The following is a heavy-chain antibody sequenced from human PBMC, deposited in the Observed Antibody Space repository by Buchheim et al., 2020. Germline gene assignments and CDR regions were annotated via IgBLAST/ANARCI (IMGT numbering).Heavy chain of an antibody. V-gene: IGHV3-33*01. Sequence: QVQLVESGGGVVQPGRSLRLSCAASGFTFSSYGMHWVRQAPGKGLEWVAVIWYDGSNKYYADSVKGRFTISRDNSKNTLYLQMNSLRAEDAAVYYCARDRQVVGPGYGMDVWGQGTT. CDR2: IWYDGSNK. D-gene: IGHD2-15*01. CDR1: GFTFSSYG. CDR3: ARDRQVVGPGYGMDV. J-gene: IGHJ6*02.